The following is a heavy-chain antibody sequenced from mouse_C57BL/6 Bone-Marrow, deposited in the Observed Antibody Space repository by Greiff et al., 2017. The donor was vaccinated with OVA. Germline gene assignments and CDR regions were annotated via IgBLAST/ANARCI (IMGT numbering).Heavy chain of an antibody. CDR3: ARRGRYGDRGDYSMNY. V-gene: IGHV8-12*01. D-gene: IGHD2-14*01. CDR2: SYWDDDK. CDR1: GFSLNTSNMG. J-gene: IGHJ4*01. Sequence: QVQLKESGPGILQSSQTLSLTCSFSGFSLNTSNMGVSWIRQPSGKCLEWLAHSYWDDDKRYNHYLKSRLTFSKHTSRNQVFLKNTSVDTADTATYYRARRGRYGDRGDYSMNYWGKGTSVTVST.